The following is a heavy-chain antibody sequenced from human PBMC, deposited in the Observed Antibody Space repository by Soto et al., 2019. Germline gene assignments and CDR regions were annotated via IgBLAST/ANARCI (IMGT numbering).Heavy chain of an antibody. CDR2: IDHSGST. D-gene: IGHD1-26*01. CDR1: GGPFSGYY. CDR3: AREATTGMSDY. Sequence: PSETLSLTCAVFGGPFSGYYWTWIRQPPGRGLEWIGKIDHSGSTNYNPSLKSRVIISVDTSKSQFSLELSSVTAADTAVYYCAREATTGMSDYWGQGTLVTVSS. J-gene: IGHJ4*02. V-gene: IGHV4-34*01.